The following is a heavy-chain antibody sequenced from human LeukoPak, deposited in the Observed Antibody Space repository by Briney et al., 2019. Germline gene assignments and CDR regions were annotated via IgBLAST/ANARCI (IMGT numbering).Heavy chain of an antibody. J-gene: IGHJ4*02. Sequence: PGGSLRLSCAASGFTFSGYWMHWVRQAPGKGLVWVSRINSDGSSTRYADSVKGRFTISRDNAKNTLYLQMNSLRAEDTAVYYCARDRGDTGTEFDYWGQGTLVTVSS. CDR3: ARDRGDTGTEFDY. D-gene: IGHD5-18*01. V-gene: IGHV3-74*01. CDR2: INSDGSST. CDR1: GFTFSGYW.